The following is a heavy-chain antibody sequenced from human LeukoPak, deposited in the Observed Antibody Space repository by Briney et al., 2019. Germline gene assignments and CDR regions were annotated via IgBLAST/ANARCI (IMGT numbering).Heavy chain of an antibody. V-gene: IGHV4-59*01. J-gene: IGHJ4*02. D-gene: IGHD3-22*01. CDR1: GGSISSYY. Sequence: PSGTLSLTCTVSGGSISSYYWSWLRQPPGKGLEWIGFIYYSGITDYNPSLKSRVTISVDTSKNQFSLKLSSATAADTAVYYCARLRALSYYDSSGDLYYFEYWGQGTLVTVSS. CDR3: ARLRALSYYDSSGDLYYFEY. CDR2: IYYSGIT.